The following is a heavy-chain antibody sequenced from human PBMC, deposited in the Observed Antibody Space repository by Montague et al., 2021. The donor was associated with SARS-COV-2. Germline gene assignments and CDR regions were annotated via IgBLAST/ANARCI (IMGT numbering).Heavy chain of an antibody. CDR2: ISHGGTT. CDR3: ARVPAVTKVSAATIDF. Sequence: SETLSLTCTVSSDSFSSSDWWSWVRQPPGKGLDWIGEISHGGTTNYKSSLKSRVTMSIDRSKNQFSLKLTSVTAADSARYFCARVPAVTKVSAATIDFWGHGILVTVSS. J-gene: IGHJ4*01. V-gene: IGHV4-4*02. CDR1: SDSFSSSDW. D-gene: IGHD4-11*01.